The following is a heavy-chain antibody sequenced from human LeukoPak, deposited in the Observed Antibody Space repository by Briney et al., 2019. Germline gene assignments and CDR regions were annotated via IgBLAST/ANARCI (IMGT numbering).Heavy chain of an antibody. D-gene: IGHD3-10*01. V-gene: IGHV4-59*01. CDR3: ARDPGVLWFGESQAFDI. Sequence: SETLSLTCTVSGGSISSYYWSWIRQPPGKGLEWIGYIYYSGSTNYNPSLKSRVTISVDTSKNQFSLKLSSVTAADTAVYYCARDPGVLWFGESQAFDIWGQGTMVTVSS. CDR1: GGSISSYY. CDR2: IYYSGST. J-gene: IGHJ3*02.